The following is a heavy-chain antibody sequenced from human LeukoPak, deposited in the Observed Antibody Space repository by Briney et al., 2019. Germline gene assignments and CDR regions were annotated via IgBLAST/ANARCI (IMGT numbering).Heavy chain of an antibody. D-gene: IGHD5-18*01. CDR3: AKGYSFGCCNYYYMDA. Sequence: PGGSLRLSCAASGFTFSSYGMHWVRQAPGKGLEWVAVISYDGSNKYYADSVKGRFTISRDNSKNTLYLQMNSLRADDTAVYYCAKGYSFGCCNYYYMDAWGKGTTVTVSS. J-gene: IGHJ6*03. CDR2: ISYDGSNK. V-gene: IGHV3-30*18. CDR1: GFTFSSYG.